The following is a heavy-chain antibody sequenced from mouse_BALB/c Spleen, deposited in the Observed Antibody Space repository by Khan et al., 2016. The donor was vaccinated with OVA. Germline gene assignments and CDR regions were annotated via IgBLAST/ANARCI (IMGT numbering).Heavy chain of an antibody. CDR1: GFSLTNFG. Sequence: VQLQESGPGLVQPSQSLSITCTVSGFSLTNFGVHWVRQSPGKGLEWLGVIWSGGSTDYNAAFKSRLSISKDNSKSQVFFKMNSLQANDTATYYSARRDYLMTWFAYWGQGTLVTVSA. J-gene: IGHJ3*01. CDR3: ARRDYLMTWFAY. D-gene: IGHD2-4*01. V-gene: IGHV2-2*02. CDR2: IWSGGST.